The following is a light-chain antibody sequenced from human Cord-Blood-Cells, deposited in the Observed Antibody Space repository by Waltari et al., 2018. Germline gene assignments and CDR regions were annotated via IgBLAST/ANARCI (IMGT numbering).Light chain of an antibody. V-gene: IGLV2-14*01. CDR2: DVS. CDR3: SSYTSSSTLV. Sequence: QSALTQPASVSGSPGQSITISCPGTRSDVGGYNYVSWYQQHPGKAPKLMIYDVSNRPSGVSNRFSGSKSGNTASLTISGLHAEDEADYYCSSYTSSSTLVFGGGTKLTVL. CDR1: RSDVGGYNY. J-gene: IGLJ2*01.